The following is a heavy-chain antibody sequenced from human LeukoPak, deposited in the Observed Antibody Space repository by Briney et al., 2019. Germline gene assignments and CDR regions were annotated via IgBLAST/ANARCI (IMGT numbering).Heavy chain of an antibody. CDR2: INHSGST. D-gene: IGHD2-15*01. Sequence: SETLSLTCAVYGGSFSGYYWSWIRQPPGKGLEWIGEINHSGSTNYNPSLKSRVTISVDTSKNQFSLKLSSVTAADTAVYYCARRRIYCSGGSCYRGAFDIWGQGTMVTVSS. CDR1: GGSFSGYY. V-gene: IGHV4-34*01. CDR3: ARRRIYCSGGSCYRGAFDI. J-gene: IGHJ3*02.